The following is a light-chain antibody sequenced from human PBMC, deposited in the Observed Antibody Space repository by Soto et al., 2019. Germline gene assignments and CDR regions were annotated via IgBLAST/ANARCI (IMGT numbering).Light chain of an antibody. CDR2: GAS. CDR1: QSVSSNY. Sequence: EIVLTQSPGTLSLSPGERVTLSCRASQSVSSNYLAWYQQKPGQAPRLLISGASNRATGIPDRFSVSGSGTDFTLTISRLQPEDFAVYYCHQDGSSPLTFGGGTKVEI. CDR3: HQDGSSPLT. V-gene: IGKV3-20*01. J-gene: IGKJ4*01.